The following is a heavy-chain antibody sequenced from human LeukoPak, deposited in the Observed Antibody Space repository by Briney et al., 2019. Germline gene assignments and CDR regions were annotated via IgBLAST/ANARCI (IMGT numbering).Heavy chain of an antibody. Sequence: PGGSLRLSCAASGFTFSDHYMDWVRQAPGKGLEWVAVISYLGDDQFYAESVKGRFTISRDNSKKTVFLQMNSLRGEDTAAYYCAKDRSSGPHYYYGMDVWGRGTTVIVSS. V-gene: IGHV3-30*18. D-gene: IGHD6-25*01. J-gene: IGHJ6*02. CDR3: AKDRSSGPHYYYGMDV. CDR1: GFTFSDHY. CDR2: ISYLGDDQ.